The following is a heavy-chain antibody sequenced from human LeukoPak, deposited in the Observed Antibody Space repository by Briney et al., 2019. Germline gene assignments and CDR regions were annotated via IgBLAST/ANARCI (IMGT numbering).Heavy chain of an antibody. CDR3: AKVLGYYYYYGMDV. CDR2: ISWNSGTK. CDR1: GFTFDDYA. D-gene: IGHD1-26*01. V-gene: IGHV3-9*01. J-gene: IGHJ6*02. Sequence: PGGSLRLSCAASGFTFDDYAMHWVRQAPGKGLEWVSGISWNSGTKGYADSVKGRFTISRDNAKNSLYLQMNSLRGEDAALYYCAKVLGYYYYYGMDVWGQGTTVTVSS.